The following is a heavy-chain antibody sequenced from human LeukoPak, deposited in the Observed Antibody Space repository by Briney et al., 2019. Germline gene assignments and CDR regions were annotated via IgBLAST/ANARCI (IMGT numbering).Heavy chain of an antibody. V-gene: IGHV4-59*01. CDR1: GGSISSYY. J-gene: IGHJ4*02. Sequence: PSETLSLTCTVSGGSISSYYWSWIRQPPGKGLEWIGYIYYSGSTNYNPSLKSRVTISVDTSKNQFSLKLSSVTAADTAVYYCARDGEYSSSWQKFDYWGQGTLVTVSS. CDR3: ARDGEYSSSWQKFDY. D-gene: IGHD6-13*01. CDR2: IYYSGST.